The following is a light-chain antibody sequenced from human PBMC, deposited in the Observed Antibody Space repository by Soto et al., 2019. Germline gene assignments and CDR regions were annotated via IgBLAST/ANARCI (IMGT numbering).Light chain of an antibody. CDR1: SSNIGSNY. V-gene: IGLV1-47*02. CDR2: TNN. J-gene: IGLJ1*01. CDR3: ATWDDSRSAFYV. Sequence: QSVLTQPPSASGTPGQRVTISCSGSSSNIGSNYVYWYQQLPGTAPKLLIHTNNQRPSGVPDRFSGSKSGTSASLVISGLLSEDEADYYCATWDDSRSAFYVFGTGTKLTVL.